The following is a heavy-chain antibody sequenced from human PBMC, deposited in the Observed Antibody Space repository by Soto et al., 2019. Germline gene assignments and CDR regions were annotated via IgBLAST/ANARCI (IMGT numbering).Heavy chain of an antibody. CDR1: AFTLSSYW. D-gene: IGHD3-3*01. J-gene: IGHJ4*02. CDR3: AIETKRITIFRVALIAFDF. Sequence: PEVSRRLSWAASAFTLSSYWMILFRQAPGKGREWVANIKQDGSEKYYVDSVKGRFTISRDNAQNSLYLQMNSLRAEDTAVYYGAIETKRITIFRVALIAFDFWGQGTLVTGSS. CDR2: IKQDGSEK. V-gene: IGHV3-7*01.